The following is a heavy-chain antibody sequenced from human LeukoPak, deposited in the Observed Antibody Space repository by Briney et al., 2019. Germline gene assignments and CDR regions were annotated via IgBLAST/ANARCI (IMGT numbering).Heavy chain of an antibody. Sequence: GGSLRLSCAASGFTVSSNYISWVRQAPGKGLGWVSVIYSGDSTYYADSVKGRFTISRDNSKNTLYLQMNSLRAEDTAVYYCARGYSSGKGNAFDIWGQGTMVTVSS. CDR2: IYSGDST. V-gene: IGHV3-53*01. D-gene: IGHD6-19*01. J-gene: IGHJ3*02. CDR1: GFTVSSNY. CDR3: ARGYSSGKGNAFDI.